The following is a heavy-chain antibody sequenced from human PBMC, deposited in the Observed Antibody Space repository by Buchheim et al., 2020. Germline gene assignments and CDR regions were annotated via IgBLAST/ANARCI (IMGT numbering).Heavy chain of an antibody. CDR3: ARERIQLWLRTYYYYGMDV. J-gene: IGHJ6*02. D-gene: IGHD5-18*01. V-gene: IGHV4-34*01. CDR2: INHSGST. CDR1: GGSFSGYY. Sequence: QVQLQQWGAGLLKPSETLSLTCAVYGGSFSGYYWSWIRQPPGKGLEWIGEINHSGSTNYNPSLKSRVTISVDTSKNQFSLKLSSVTAADTAVYYCARERIQLWLRTYYYYGMDVGGQGTT.